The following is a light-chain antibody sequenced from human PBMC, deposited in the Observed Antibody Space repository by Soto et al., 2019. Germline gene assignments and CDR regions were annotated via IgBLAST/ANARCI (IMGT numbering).Light chain of an antibody. Sequence: EIVLTQSPGTLSLSPGERVTVSCRASQSVSNNFLAWYRQNPGQAPRLLFYEASKRAGGPPDRFRGSGSGTDFALTISRLEPEDFAVYYCQQYGSSPRTFGQGTKVEIK. CDR2: EAS. CDR1: QSVSNNF. V-gene: IGKV3-20*01. J-gene: IGKJ2*01. CDR3: QQYGSSPRT.